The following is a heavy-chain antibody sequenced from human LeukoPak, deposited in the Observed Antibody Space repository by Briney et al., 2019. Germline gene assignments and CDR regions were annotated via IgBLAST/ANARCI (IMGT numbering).Heavy chain of an antibody. CDR3: ARDSYYYYYMDV. CDR1: GFTFSSYW. Sequence: GGPLRLSCAASGFTFSSYWMHWVRQAPGKGLVWVSRINSDGSSTSYADSVKGRFTISRDNAKNTLYLQMNSLRAEDTAVYYCARDSYYYYYMDVWGKGTTVTISS. CDR2: INSDGSST. V-gene: IGHV3-74*01. J-gene: IGHJ6*03.